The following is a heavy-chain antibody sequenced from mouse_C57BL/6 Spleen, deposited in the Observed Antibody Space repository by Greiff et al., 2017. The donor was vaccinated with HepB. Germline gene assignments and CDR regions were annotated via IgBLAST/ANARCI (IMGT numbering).Heavy chain of an antibody. D-gene: IGHD3-2*02. CDR3: ARQLRPSWFAY. V-gene: IGHV3-6*01. Sequence: EVHLVESGPGLVKPSQSLSLTCSVTGYSITSGYYWNWIRQFPGNKLEWMGYISYDGSNNYNPSLKNRISITRDTSKNQFFLKLNSVTTEDTATYYCARQLRPSWFAYWGQGTLVTVSA. CDR2: ISYDGSN. J-gene: IGHJ3*01. CDR1: GYSITSGYY.